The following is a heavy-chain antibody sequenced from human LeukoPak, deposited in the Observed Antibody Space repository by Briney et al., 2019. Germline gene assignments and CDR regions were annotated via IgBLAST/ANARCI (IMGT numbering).Heavy chain of an antibody. D-gene: IGHD2-2*01. CDR2: IIPIFGSA. CDR3: ATTPCCTSSTCYVVDY. V-gene: IGHV1-69*13. Sequence: SVKVSCKASGGTFSSYAISWVRQAPGQGLEWMGSIIPIFGSANFAQKFQGRVTITADESTTTAYMELSSLRSEDTAVYYCATTPCCTSSTCYVVDYWGQGTLVTVSS. CDR1: GGTFSSYA. J-gene: IGHJ4*02.